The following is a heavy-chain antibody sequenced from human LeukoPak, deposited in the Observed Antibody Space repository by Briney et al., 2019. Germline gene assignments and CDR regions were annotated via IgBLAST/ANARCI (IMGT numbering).Heavy chain of an antibody. CDR3: ASPRQGEFYFDY. Sequence: GGSLRVSCAPSGFTFSSDSMNSVRQAPGKGLKRVSSISSSSSYIYYADSVKGRFTISRNNANNSLYLLMNILRAEDTAVYYCASPRQGEFYFDYWGQGTLVTVSS. CDR1: GFTFSSDS. J-gene: IGHJ4*02. V-gene: IGHV3-21*01. D-gene: IGHD1-1*01. CDR2: ISSSSSYI.